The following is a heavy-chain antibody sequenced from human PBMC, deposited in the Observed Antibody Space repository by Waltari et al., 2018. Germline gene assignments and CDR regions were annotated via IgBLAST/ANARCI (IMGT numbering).Heavy chain of an antibody. J-gene: IGHJ4*02. CDR2: INHSGST. CDR1: GGSFSGYY. V-gene: IGHV4-34*01. Sequence: QVQLQQWGAGLLKPSETLSLTCAVYGGSFSGYYWSWIRQPPGKGLEWIGEINHSGSTNYNPSLKSRVTISVDTSKNQFSLKLSSVTAADTAVYYCASRGRWLGGFDYWGQGTLVTVSS. CDR3: ASRGRWLGGFDY. D-gene: IGHD3-22*01.